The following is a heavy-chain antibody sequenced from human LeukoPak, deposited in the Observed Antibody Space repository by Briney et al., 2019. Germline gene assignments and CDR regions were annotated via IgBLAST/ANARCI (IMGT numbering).Heavy chain of an antibody. V-gene: IGHV4-30-4*01. D-gene: IGHD4-23*01. Sequence: SETLSLTCTVSGGSISSGDYYWSWIRQPPGKGLEWIGYIYYSGSTYYNPSLKSRVTISVDTSKNQFSLKLSSVTAADTAVYFCARDMGAPDYGSYSVDYWGQGTLVTVSS. J-gene: IGHJ4*02. CDR1: GGSISSGDYY. CDR3: ARDMGAPDYGSYSVDY. CDR2: IYYSGST.